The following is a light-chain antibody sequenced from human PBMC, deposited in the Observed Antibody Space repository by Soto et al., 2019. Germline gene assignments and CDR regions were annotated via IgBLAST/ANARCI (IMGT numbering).Light chain of an antibody. CDR2: DTS. CDR1: QSVSGF. J-gene: IGKJ5*01. V-gene: IGKV3-11*01. CDR3: QQRGSWPPT. Sequence: EVVLTQSPASLALSPVESSTVSGSADQSVSGFLGWYQQKLGRAPRLPIHDTSNRATGVPARFSGSGSGTDFTLTISSLEPEDFGVYYCQQRGSWPPTFGQGTRLEIK.